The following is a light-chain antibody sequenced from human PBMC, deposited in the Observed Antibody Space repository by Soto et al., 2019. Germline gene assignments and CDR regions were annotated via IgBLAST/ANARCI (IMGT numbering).Light chain of an antibody. CDR3: SSYAGSNNKV. CDR1: SSDVGGYNY. V-gene: IGLV2-8*01. Sequence: QSALTQPPSASGSPGQSVTISCTGTSSDVGGYNYVSWYQQHPGKAPKLVIYEVTKRPSGVPDRFSGSKSGNTASLTVSGLQAEDEADYYCSSYAGSNNKVFGTGTKLTVL. J-gene: IGLJ1*01. CDR2: EVT.